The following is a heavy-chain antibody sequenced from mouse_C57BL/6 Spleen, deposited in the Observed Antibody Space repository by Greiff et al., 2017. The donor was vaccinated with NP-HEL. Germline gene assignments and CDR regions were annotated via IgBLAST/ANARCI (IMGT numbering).Heavy chain of an antibody. CDR1: GFTFSSYA. J-gene: IGHJ3*01. CDR2: ISDGGSYT. V-gene: IGHV5-4*01. Sequence: EVQRVESGGGLVKPGGSLKLSCAASGFTFSSYAMSWVRQTPEKRLEWVATISDGGSYTYYPDNVKGRFTISRDNAKNNLYLQMSHLKSEDTAMYYCARPYDYDGFAYWGQGTLVTVSA. D-gene: IGHD2-4*01. CDR3: ARPYDYDGFAY.